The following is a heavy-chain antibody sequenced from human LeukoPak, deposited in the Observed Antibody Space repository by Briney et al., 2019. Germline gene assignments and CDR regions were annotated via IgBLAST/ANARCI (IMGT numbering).Heavy chain of an antibody. V-gene: IGHV3-66*01. CDR2: IYSGGST. D-gene: IGHD3-10*01. CDR1: GFTVSSNY. CDR3: ARSGRGFDSFYFYMDV. J-gene: IGHJ6*03. Sequence: GGSLRLSCAASGFTVSSNYMSWVRQAPGKGLEWVSVIYSGGSTYYADSVKGRFTISRDNSKNTLYLQMNSLRAEDTAVYYCARSGRGFDSFYFYMDVWGKGTTVTVSS.